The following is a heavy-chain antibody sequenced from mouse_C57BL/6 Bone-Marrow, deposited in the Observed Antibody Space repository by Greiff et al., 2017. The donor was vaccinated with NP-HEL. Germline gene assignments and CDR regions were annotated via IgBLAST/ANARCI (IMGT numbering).Heavy chain of an antibody. CDR2: IYPGSGNT. CDR1: GYTFTDYY. J-gene: IGHJ1*03. CDR3: ARIYYYWYFDV. V-gene: IGHV1-76*01. D-gene: IGHD1-1*01. Sequence: QVQLKESGAELVRPGASVKLSCKASGYTFTDYYINWVKQRPGQGLEWIARIYPGSGNTYYNEKFKGKATLTAEKSSSTAYMQLSSLTSEDSAVYFCARIYYYWYFDVWGTGTTVTVSS.